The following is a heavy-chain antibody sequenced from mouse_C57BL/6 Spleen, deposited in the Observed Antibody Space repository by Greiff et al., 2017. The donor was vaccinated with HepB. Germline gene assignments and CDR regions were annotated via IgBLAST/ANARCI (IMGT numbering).Heavy chain of an antibody. J-gene: IGHJ2*01. D-gene: IGHD1-1*01. V-gene: IGHV1-26*01. CDR2: INTNNGGT. CDR3: ERGGKYCSSSYALYYFDY. Sequence: EVQLQQSGPELVKPGASVKISCKASGYTFTDYYMNWVKQSHGKSLEWIGDINTNNGGTSYNQKFKRKATLTVDKSSSTAYMELRSLTSEDSAVYNNERGGKYCSSSYALYYFDYWGQGTTLTVYS. CDR1: GYTFTDYY.